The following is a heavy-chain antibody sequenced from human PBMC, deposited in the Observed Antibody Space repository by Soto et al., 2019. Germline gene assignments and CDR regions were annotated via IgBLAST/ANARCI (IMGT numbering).Heavy chain of an antibody. Sequence: QVQLVESGGGVVQPGRSLRLSCAASGFTFSSYGMHWVRQAPGKGLEWVAVIWYDGSNKYYADSVKGRFTISRDNSNNTLYLQMNSLRAEDTAVYYCARGPAYYYGMDVWGQGTTVTVSS. CDR2: IWYDGSNK. CDR1: GFTFSSYG. J-gene: IGHJ6*02. CDR3: ARGPAYYYGMDV. V-gene: IGHV3-33*01.